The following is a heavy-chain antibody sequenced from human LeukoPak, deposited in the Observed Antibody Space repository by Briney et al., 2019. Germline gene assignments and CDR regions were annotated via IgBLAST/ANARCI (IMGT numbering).Heavy chain of an antibody. V-gene: IGHV3-74*01. J-gene: IGHJ4*02. D-gene: IGHD4-17*01. Sequence: GGSLRLSCATSGFTFSSYWMHWVRRAPGKGLVWVSRINTDGSSTIYADSVKGRFTISRDNAKNSLYLQMNSLRADDTAVYYCARDIVHGDYVSAYWGQGTLVTVSS. CDR3: ARDIVHGDYVSAY. CDR2: INTDGSST. CDR1: GFTFSSYW.